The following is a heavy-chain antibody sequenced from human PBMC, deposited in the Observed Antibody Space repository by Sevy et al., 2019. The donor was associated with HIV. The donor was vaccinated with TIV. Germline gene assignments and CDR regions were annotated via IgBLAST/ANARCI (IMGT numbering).Heavy chain of an antibody. D-gene: IGHD2-15*01. CDR2: FDPQDGET. V-gene: IGHV1-24*01. CDR3: ATVGLRYYSGASSYQGDWFDP. J-gene: IGHJ5*02. Sequence: ASVKVSCKVSGYTLTKLFIHWVRQAPGKGLEWMGDFDPQDGETIYAERFQGRLTMTVDTSTDTAYMELSSLTSEDTAVYYCATVGLRYYSGASSYQGDWFDPWGQGTLVTVSS. CDR1: GYTLTKLF.